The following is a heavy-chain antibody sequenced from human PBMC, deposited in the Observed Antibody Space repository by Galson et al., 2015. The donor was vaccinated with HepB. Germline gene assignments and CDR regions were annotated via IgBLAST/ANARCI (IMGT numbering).Heavy chain of an antibody. CDR1: GFTFSSYW. CDR3: ASSSLGTAYYYGMDV. D-gene: IGHD7-27*01. V-gene: IGHV3-74*01. CDR2: FNSDGSST. J-gene: IGHJ6*02. Sequence: LRLSCAASGFTFSSYWMRWVRQVPGKGLVWVSRFNSDGSSTTYADSVKGRFTISRDSAKKTMYLQMNSLRAEDTAVYYCASSSLGTAYYYGMDVWGQGTTVIVSS.